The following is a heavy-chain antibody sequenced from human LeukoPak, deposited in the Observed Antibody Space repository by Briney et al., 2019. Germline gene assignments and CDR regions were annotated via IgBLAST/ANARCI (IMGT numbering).Heavy chain of an antibody. D-gene: IGHD4-23*01. CDR1: GYSISSGYY. Sequence: PSETLSLTCAVSGYSISSGYYWGWIRQPPGKGLEWIGSIYHSGSTYYNPSLKSRVTISVDTSKNQFSLKLSSVTAADTAVYYCAWRGDYGGPPGAFGIWGQGTMVTVSS. V-gene: IGHV4-38-2*01. J-gene: IGHJ3*02. CDR2: IYHSGST. CDR3: AWRGDYGGPPGAFGI.